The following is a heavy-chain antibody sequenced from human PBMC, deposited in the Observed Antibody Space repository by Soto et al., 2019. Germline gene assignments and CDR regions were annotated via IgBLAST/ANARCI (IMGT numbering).Heavy chain of an antibody. CDR3: ARVVRSSGWYYFDY. D-gene: IGHD6-19*01. CDR2: MNPNSGNT. CDR1: GYTFTSYD. V-gene: IGHV1-8*01. J-gene: IGHJ4*02. Sequence: ASVKVSCKASGYTFTSYDINWVRQATGQGLEWMGWMNPNSGNTGYAQRFQGRVTMTRNTSISTAYMELSSLRSEDTALYYCARVVRSSGWYYFDYWGQGTLVTVSS.